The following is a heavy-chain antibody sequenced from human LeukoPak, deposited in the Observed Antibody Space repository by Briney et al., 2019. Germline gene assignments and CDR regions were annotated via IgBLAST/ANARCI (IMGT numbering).Heavy chain of an antibody. Sequence: GRSLRLSCAASGCTFSSYGIHWVRQAPGKGLEWVAVISYDGSNKYYADSVKGRFTISRDNSKNTLYLQMNSLRAEDTAVYYCAKDRTMVRGVIVNWFDPWGRGTLVTVSS. CDR3: AKDRTMVRGVIVNWFDP. V-gene: IGHV3-30*18. J-gene: IGHJ5*02. D-gene: IGHD3-10*01. CDR1: GCTFSSYG. CDR2: ISYDGSNK.